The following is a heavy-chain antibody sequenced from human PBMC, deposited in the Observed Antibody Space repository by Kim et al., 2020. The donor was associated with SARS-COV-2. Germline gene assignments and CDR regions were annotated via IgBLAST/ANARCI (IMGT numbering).Heavy chain of an antibody. CDR3: ARDYDILTGYYLYYYYGMDV. J-gene: IGHJ6*02. D-gene: IGHD3-9*01. CDR2: ISSSSSYI. CDR1: GFTFSSYS. V-gene: IGHV3-21*01. Sequence: GGSLRLSCAASGFTFSSYSMNWVRQAPGKGLEWVSSISSSSSYIYYADSVKGRFTISKDNAKNSLYLQMNSLRAEDTAVYYCARDYDILTGYYLYYYYGMDVWGQGTTVTVSS.